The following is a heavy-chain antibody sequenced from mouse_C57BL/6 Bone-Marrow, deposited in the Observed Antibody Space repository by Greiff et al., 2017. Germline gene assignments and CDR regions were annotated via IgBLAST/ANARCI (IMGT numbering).Heavy chain of an antibody. CDR3: ARRPFAY. J-gene: IGHJ3*01. Sequence: QVQLQQSGAELARPGASVKLSCKASGYTFTSYGISWVKQRTGQGLEWIGEIYPRSGNTYYNEKFKGKATLTADKSSSTAYMELRSLTSEDSAVYFCARRPFAYWVQGTLISVSA. V-gene: IGHV1-81*01. CDR2: IYPRSGNT. CDR1: GYTFTSYG.